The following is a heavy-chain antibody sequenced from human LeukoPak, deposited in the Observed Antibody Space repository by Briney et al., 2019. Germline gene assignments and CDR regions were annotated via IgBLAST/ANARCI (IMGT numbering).Heavy chain of an antibody. V-gene: IGHV1-2*02. J-gene: IGHJ5*02. D-gene: IGHD3-3*01. CDR3: ARDLRDDFWSGRNWFDP. Sequence: GASVKVSCKASGYTFSVYYIHWMRQAPGQGLEWMGWINPNSGGTNYAQKFQGRVTMTRDTSISTAYMELSRLRSDDTAMYYCARDLRDDFWSGRNWFDPWGQGTLVTVSS. CDR2: INPNSGGT. CDR1: GYTFSVYY.